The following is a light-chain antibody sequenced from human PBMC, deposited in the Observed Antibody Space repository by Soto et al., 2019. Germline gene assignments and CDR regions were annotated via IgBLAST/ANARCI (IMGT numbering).Light chain of an antibody. V-gene: IGLV1-40*01. CDR3: QVWDSSTAWV. CDR1: SSNIGAGYD. Sequence: QAVLTQPPSVSGAPGQRVTISCTGSSSNIGAGYDVHWYQQLPGTAPKLLIYGNSNRPSGVPDRFSGSNSGNTATLTISRAQAGDEADYYCQVWDSSTAWVFGGGTKVTVL. CDR2: GNS. J-gene: IGLJ3*02.